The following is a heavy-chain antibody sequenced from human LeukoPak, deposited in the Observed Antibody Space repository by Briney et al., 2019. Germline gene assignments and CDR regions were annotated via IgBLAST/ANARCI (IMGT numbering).Heavy chain of an antibody. CDR2: MNPNSANT. CDR1: GYTFSTYD. D-gene: IGHD2-2*01. V-gene: IGHV1-8*03. CDR3: ARAIRYQLLSDY. Sequence: ASVKVSRKTSGYTFSTYDINGLRQAAGQGLEWMGWMNPNSANTGFAQKFQGRATITRDTSISTAYLELSSLTSEDTAVYYCARAIRYQLLSDYWGQGTLVTVSS. J-gene: IGHJ4*02.